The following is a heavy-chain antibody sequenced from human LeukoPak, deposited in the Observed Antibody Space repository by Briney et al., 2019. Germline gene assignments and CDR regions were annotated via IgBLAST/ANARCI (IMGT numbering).Heavy chain of an antibody. CDR3: ASSQSPRYGMDV. CDR2: IIPIFGTA. Sequence: SVKVSCKASGGTFSSYAISWVRQAPGQGLEWMGGIIPIFGTANYAQKFQGRVTITADESTSTAYMELSSLRSEDTAVYYCASSQSPRYGMDVWGQGTTVTVSS. CDR1: GGTFSSYA. J-gene: IGHJ6*02. V-gene: IGHV1-69*13.